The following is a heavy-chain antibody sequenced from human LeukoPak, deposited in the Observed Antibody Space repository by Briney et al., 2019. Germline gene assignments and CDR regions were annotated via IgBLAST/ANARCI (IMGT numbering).Heavy chain of an antibody. J-gene: IGHJ4*02. Sequence: SETLSLTCTVSGGSISNNGYAWGWIRQPPGKGLEWIGNIDYSGRTIYNPALKSRVTVSVDTSKNQFSLNLTSVTAADTAVYYCAREGELTGYFGGLGFNYWGQGILVTVSS. D-gene: IGHD3-10*01. CDR2: IDYSGRT. V-gene: IGHV4-61*08. CDR1: GGSISNNGYA. CDR3: AREGELTGYFGGLGFNY.